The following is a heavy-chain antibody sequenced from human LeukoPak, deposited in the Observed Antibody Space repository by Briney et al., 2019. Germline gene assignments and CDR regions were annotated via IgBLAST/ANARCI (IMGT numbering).Heavy chain of an antibody. V-gene: IGHV4-30-4*01. CDR3: ARTGGTIDY. J-gene: IGHJ4*02. CDR1: GGSISSGDYY. CDR2: IYYSGST. D-gene: IGHD2-8*02. Sequence: SETLSLTCTVSGGSISSGDYYWSWIRQPPGKGLEWIGYIYYSGSTYYNPSLKSRVTISVDTSKNQFSLKLNSVTAADTAVYYRARTGGTIDYWGQGTLVTVSS.